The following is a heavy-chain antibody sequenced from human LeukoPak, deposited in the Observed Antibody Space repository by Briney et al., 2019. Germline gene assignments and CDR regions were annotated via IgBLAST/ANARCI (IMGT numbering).Heavy chain of an antibody. D-gene: IGHD3-10*01. J-gene: IGHJ5*02. Sequence: SQTLSLTCTVSGGSISSGSYYWSWIRQPAGKGLEWIGRIYTSGSTNHNPSLKSRVTISVDTSKNQFSLKLSSVTAADTAVYYCARWAPWFGELGNWFDPWGQGTLVTVSS. V-gene: IGHV4-61*02. CDR3: ARWAPWFGELGNWFDP. CDR1: GGSISSGSYY. CDR2: IYTSGST.